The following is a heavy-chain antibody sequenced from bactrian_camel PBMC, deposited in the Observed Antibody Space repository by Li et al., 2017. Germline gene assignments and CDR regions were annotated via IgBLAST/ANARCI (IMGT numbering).Heavy chain of an antibody. J-gene: IGHJ7*01. D-gene: IGHD2*01. V-gene: IGHV3S54*01. CDR2: ISADGGRT. Sequence: HVQLVESGGGSVQPGGSLRLSCTASGSGFSSSCMGWFRQAPGKKREGLAAISADGGRTFYADSVLGRFTTSRDNAKNMLYLQMNGLKPEDTAMYYCAANFCPSSAYSDKWFAQAGMDYWGKGTQVTVS. CDR1: GSGFSSSC.